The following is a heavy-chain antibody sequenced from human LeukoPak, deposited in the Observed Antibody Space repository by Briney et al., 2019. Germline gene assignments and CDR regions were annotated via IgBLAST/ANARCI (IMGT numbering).Heavy chain of an antibody. D-gene: IGHD4-17*01. CDR1: GFRFNTYW. CDR3: AREPDGDYPLDY. V-gene: IGHV3-7*01. J-gene: IGHJ4*02. CDR2: IKQDGNEK. Sequence: GGSLRLSCAASGFRFNTYWMSWVRQAPGKGLEWVANIKQDGNEKYYADSVKGRFTISRDNGKNSLDLQMNSLRADDTAVYYCAREPDGDYPLDYWGQGTLVTVSS.